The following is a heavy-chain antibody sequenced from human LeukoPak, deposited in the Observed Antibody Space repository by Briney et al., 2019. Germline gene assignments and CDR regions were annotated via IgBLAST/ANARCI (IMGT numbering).Heavy chain of an antibody. J-gene: IGHJ4*02. V-gene: IGHV1-24*01. CDR1: GYTLTELS. Sequence: VKASCKVSGYTLTELSMHWVRQAPGKGLEWMGGFDPEDGETIYAQKFQGRVTMTEDTSTDTAYMELSSLRSEDTAVYYCATGLANYDSSGYRYWGQGTLVTVSS. D-gene: IGHD3-22*01. CDR2: FDPEDGET. CDR3: ATGLANYDSSGYRY.